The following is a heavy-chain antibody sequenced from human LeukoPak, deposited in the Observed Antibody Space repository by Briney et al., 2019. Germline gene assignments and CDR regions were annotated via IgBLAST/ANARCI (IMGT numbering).Heavy chain of an antibody. Sequence: GASVKVSCKASGGTFSSYAISWVRQAPGQGLEWMGWINTNTGNPTYAQGFTGRFVFSLDTSVSTAYLQISSLKAEDTAVYYCAREAAGRLWFGELFRDYYYYGMDVWGQGTTVTVSS. V-gene: IGHV7-4-1*02. CDR1: GGTFSSYA. J-gene: IGHJ6*02. D-gene: IGHD3-10*01. CDR2: INTNTGNP. CDR3: AREAAGRLWFGELFRDYYYYGMDV.